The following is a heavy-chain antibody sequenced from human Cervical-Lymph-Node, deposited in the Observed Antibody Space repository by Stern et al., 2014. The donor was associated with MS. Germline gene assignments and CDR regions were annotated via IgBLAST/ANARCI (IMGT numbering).Heavy chain of an antibody. CDR3: ARDRLYDTVWYQWYFDL. V-gene: IGHV4-61*02. CDR1: GGSISGGDFY. Sequence: QLQLQESGPGLVKPSQTLSLTCTVSGGSISGGDFYWSWIRQSAGKGLEWIGRVYDSGSTVYNPSLRSRAAMSVDPSKTQFPLRLTSVTAADTAVYYCARDRLYDTVWYQWYFDLWGRGTLVTVSS. CDR2: VYDSGST. D-gene: IGHD3-16*01. J-gene: IGHJ2*01.